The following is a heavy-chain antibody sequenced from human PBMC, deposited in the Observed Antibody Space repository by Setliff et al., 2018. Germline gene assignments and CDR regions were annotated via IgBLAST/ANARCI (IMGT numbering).Heavy chain of an antibody. Sequence: SETLSLTCNVSGASISSSYWTWIRQPPGNELEWIGYVYSSSSPYYEPSLESRVTISVDTSKNQFSLKMSSMTAADTAVYYCARFLNPRDGYQNSPGFDYWGQGTLVTVSS. V-gene: IGHV4-4*08. D-gene: IGHD5-12*01. J-gene: IGHJ4*02. CDR2: VYSSSSP. CDR3: ARFLNPRDGYQNSPGFDY. CDR1: GASISSSY.